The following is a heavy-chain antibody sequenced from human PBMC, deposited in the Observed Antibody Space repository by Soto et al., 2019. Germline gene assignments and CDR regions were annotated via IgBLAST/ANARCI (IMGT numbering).Heavy chain of an antibody. V-gene: IGHV1-69*01. J-gene: IGHJ6*02. CDR2: IIPIFGTA. D-gene: IGHD5-18*01. CDR1: GGTFSTYA. CDR3: ARAAYSYGTAYLSYYYGMDV. Sequence: QVQLVQSGAVVKKPGSSVKVSCKASGGTFSTYAISWVRQAPGQGLEWVGGIIPIFGTANYAQKFQGRVTITADESTSTAYMELSSLRSEDTAVYYCARAAYSYGTAYLSYYYGMDVWGQGTTVTVSS.